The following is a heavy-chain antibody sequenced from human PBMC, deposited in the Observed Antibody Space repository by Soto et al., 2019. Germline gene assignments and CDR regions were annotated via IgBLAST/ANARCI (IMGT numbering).Heavy chain of an antibody. CDR1: GGTISSYT. CDR2: IIPILGIA. J-gene: IGHJ3*01. Sequence: QVQLVQSGAEVKKPGSSVKVSCKASGGTISSYTISWVRQAPGQGLEWMGRIIPILGIANYAQKFQGRVTITADKSTSTAYMELSSLRSEDTAVYYCARAGTLRYERSGYYPVDAFDVWGQGTMVTVSS. V-gene: IGHV1-69*02. D-gene: IGHD3-22*01. CDR3: ARAGTLRYERSGYYPVDAFDV.